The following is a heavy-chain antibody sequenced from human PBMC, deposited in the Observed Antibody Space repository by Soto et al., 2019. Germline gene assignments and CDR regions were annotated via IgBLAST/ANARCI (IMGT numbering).Heavy chain of an antibody. Sequence: QVQLQESGPGLVKPSETLSLSCTVSGGSISSYYWSWFRQSPGKRMEWIGYVHHSWGSSYNPSLQSRVAISLDTSKCQVSLKGTSVTATDTAVYYCARQGFGPLHGLVDVWGQGTTVTVSS. D-gene: IGHD3-10*01. CDR2: VHHSWGS. J-gene: IGHJ6*02. CDR3: ARQGFGPLHGLVDV. CDR1: GGSISSYY. V-gene: IGHV4-59*08.